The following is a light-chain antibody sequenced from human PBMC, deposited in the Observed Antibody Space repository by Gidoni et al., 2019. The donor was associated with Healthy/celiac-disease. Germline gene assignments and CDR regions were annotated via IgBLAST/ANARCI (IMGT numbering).Light chain of an antibody. CDR1: KLGDKY. J-gene: IGLJ2*01. V-gene: IGLV3-1*01. CDR3: QAWDSSSVV. Sequence: SYALTQPPSVSVSPGQTASITCSGDKLGDKYACWYKQKPGQTPVLVIYKDSKRPSGIPERFSGSNSGNTATLTISGTQAMDEADYYCQAWDSSSVVFGGGTKLTVL. CDR2: KDS.